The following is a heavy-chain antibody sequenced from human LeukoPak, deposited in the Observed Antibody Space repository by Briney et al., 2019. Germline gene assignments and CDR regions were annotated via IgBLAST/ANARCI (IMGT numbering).Heavy chain of an antibody. Sequence: GGSLRLSCAASGFTFSDYYMSWIRQAPGKGLEWTSYISSSGNTIYYADSVKGRFTISRDNAKNSLYLQMNSLRAEDTAVYYCARAYYYDNSGNYWGQGTLVTVSS. V-gene: IGHV3-11*04. J-gene: IGHJ4*02. D-gene: IGHD3-22*01. CDR1: GFTFSDYY. CDR2: ISSSGNTI. CDR3: ARAYYYDNSGNY.